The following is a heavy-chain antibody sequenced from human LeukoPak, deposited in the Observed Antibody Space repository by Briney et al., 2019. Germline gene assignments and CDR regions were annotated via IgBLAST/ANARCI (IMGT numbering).Heavy chain of an antibody. Sequence: ASVKVSCKASGYTFTCYYMHWVRQAPGQGLEWMGWSNPNSGGTNYAQKFQGRVSMTRDTSISTAYMELSRLRSDDTAVYYCARVVYFDWLSAPFDYWGQGTLVTVSS. CDR1: GYTFTCYY. V-gene: IGHV1-2*02. J-gene: IGHJ4*02. D-gene: IGHD3-9*01. CDR3: ARVVYFDWLSAPFDY. CDR2: SNPNSGGT.